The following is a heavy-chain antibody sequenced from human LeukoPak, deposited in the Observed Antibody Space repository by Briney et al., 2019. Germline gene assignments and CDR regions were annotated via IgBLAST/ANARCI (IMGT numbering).Heavy chain of an antibody. CDR2: ISYDGSNK. Sequence: GGSLRLSCAASGFTFSSYAMHWVRQAPGQGLEWVAVISYDGSNKYYADSVKGRFTISGDTSKNTLYLQMNSLRAEDTAVYYCARDRCSSTSCYTHYFDYWGQGTLVTVSS. CDR1: GFTFSSYA. CDR3: ARDRCSSTSCYTHYFDY. J-gene: IGHJ4*02. D-gene: IGHD2-2*02. V-gene: IGHV3-30-3*01.